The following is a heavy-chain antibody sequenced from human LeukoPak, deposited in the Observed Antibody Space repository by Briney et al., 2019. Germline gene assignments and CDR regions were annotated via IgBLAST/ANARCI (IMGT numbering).Heavy chain of an antibody. CDR3: ARDSAWLVYYFDY. Sequence: GGPLRLSCAASGFTFSSYGMHWVRQAPGKGLEWVAFIRYDGSNKYYADSVKGRFTISRDNSKNTLYLQMNSLRAEDTAVYYCARDSAWLVYYFDYWGQGTLVTVSS. CDR2: IRYDGSNK. CDR1: GFTFSSYG. V-gene: IGHV3-30*02. D-gene: IGHD6-19*01. J-gene: IGHJ4*02.